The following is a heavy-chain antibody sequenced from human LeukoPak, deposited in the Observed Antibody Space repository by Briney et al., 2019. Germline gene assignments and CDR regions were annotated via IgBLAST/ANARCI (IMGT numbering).Heavy chain of an antibody. CDR3: ARGRFPGSGSRYNSFDY. Sequence: GASVKVSCKASGYTFTSYGIXXXXXXXGXXXXXXXXXXVDNGNTNYAQKFQGRLTMTADTSTSTAYMDLRSLRSDDTVVYYCARGRFPGSGSRYNSFDYWGQGTLVTVSS. CDR1: GYTFTSYG. V-gene: IGHV1-18*01. CDR2: XXVDNGNT. D-gene: IGHD3-10*01. J-gene: IGHJ4*02.